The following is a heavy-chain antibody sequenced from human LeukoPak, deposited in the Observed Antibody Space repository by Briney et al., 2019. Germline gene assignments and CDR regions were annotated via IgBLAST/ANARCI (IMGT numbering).Heavy chain of an antibody. Sequence: GGSLRLSCAASGFTFSIYWMSWVRQAPGKGLEWVSYISSSSSTIYYADSVKGRFTISRDNAKNSLYLRMNSLRAEDTAVYYCARDGVGIAARRTYYYYMDVWGKGTTVTVSS. CDR1: GFTFSIYW. CDR2: ISSSSSTI. V-gene: IGHV3-48*04. D-gene: IGHD6-6*01. J-gene: IGHJ6*03. CDR3: ARDGVGIAARRTYYYYMDV.